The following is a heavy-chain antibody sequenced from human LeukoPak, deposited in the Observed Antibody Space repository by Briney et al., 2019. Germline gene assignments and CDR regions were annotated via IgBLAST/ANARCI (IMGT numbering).Heavy chain of an antibody. CDR2: ISAYNGNT. J-gene: IGHJ4*02. V-gene: IGHV1-18*01. CDR3: ARVKKRTTMVRGVTELDY. D-gene: IGHD3-10*01. CDR1: GYTFTSYG. Sequence: GASVKVSCKASGYTFTSYGISWVRQAPGQGLERMGWISAYNGNTNYAQKLQGRVTMTTDTSTSTAYMELRSLRSDDTAVYYCARVKKRTTMVRGVTELDYWGQGTLVTVSS.